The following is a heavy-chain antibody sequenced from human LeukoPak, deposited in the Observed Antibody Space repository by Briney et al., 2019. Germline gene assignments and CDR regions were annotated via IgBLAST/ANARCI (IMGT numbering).Heavy chain of an antibody. CDR1: GFTFSNYA. J-gene: IGHJ4*02. CDR3: AKDLKAVLFAYFDY. V-gene: IGHV3-23*01. CDR2: VPGSGSST. Sequence: PGGSLRLSCAASGFTFSNYAVSWVRQAPGKGLEWVSTVPGSGSSTSYADSVQGRFTISRDNSKNTLYLQMNSLRAEDTAVYYCAKDLKAVLFAYFDYWGQGALVTVSS. D-gene: IGHD3-16*01.